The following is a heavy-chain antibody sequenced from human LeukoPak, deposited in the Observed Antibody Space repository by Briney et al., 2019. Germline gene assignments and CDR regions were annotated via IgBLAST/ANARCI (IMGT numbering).Heavy chain of an antibody. D-gene: IGHD2-21*01. Sequence: GGSLRLSCAASGYRFSNNWMSWVRQAPGKGLEWVANIKQDGSEKYYVDSVKGRFTISRDNAKSSLYLQMSSLRAEDTAIYYCARDRVGDSDAFDVWSQGTVVTVSS. CDR3: ARDRVGDSDAFDV. CDR2: IKQDGSEK. J-gene: IGHJ3*01. CDR1: GYRFSNNW. V-gene: IGHV3-7*01.